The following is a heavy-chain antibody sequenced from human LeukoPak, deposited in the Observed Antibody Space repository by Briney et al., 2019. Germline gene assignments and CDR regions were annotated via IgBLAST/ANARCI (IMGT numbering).Heavy chain of an antibody. Sequence: SETLSLTCTVSGGSISSGDYYWSWIRQPPGKGLEWIGFIYYSGNAYYNPSLKSRVTISVDTSKNQFSLRLRSVTAADTAVYYCAGCSEFFDCWGQGTLVTVSS. J-gene: IGHJ4*02. CDR2: IYYSGNA. D-gene: IGHD2-21*01. V-gene: IGHV4-30-4*08. CDR3: AGCSEFFDC. CDR1: GGSISSGDYY.